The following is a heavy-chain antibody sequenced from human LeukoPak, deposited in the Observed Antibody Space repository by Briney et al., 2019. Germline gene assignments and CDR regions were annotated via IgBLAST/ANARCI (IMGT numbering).Heavy chain of an antibody. V-gene: IGHV3-23*01. D-gene: IGHD2-15*01. CDR2: ISGSGGST. CDR3: AKEGYCSGGSCYGSPSFDY. CDR1: GFTFRTFA. J-gene: IGHJ4*02. Sequence: GSLRLSCAVSGFTFRTFAMNWVRQAPGKGLGWVSAISGSGGSTYYADSVKGRLTISRDNSKNTLYLQMNSLRAEDTAVYYCAKEGYCSGGSCYGSPSFDYWGQGTLVTVSS.